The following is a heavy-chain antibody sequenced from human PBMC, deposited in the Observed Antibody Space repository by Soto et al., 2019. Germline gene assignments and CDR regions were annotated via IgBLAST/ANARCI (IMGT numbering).Heavy chain of an antibody. V-gene: IGHV3-30*03. CDR3: ARDYGALPCDRIQH. CDR1: GFSLDSYA. CDR2: VSYDGKNI. D-gene: IGHD3-10*01. J-gene: IGHJ1*01. Sequence: VESGGGVVQPGGSLTLSCAASGFSLDSYAMHWVRQAPGKGHEWLAVVSYDGKNIYYGDSVKGRFTISKDDSKNTLYLRMSSLTAEDTATYSCARDYGALPCDRIQHWGRGTLVTVSS.